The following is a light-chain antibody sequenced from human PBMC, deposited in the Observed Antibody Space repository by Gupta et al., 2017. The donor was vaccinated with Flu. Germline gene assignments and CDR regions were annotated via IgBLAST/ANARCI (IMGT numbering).Light chain of an antibody. Sequence: PEKTAIIACRGKNLGSKGVHWYQHKPGPAPVLVVWDGTDRPSGIPGRFSVSISGNTAPLTISRGEAGEEADYFSQFGESRSYYVFGPGTKVTVL. CDR2: DGT. V-gene: IGLV3-21*03. J-gene: IGLJ1*01. CDR1: NLGSKG. CDR3: QFGESRSYYV.